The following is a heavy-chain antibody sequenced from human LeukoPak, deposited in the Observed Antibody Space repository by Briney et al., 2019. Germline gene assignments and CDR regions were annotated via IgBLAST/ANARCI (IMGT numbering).Heavy chain of an antibody. CDR2: ITGSSSAM. CDR1: GFTFSSSN. Sequence: PGGSLRLSCAASGFTFSSSNVHWVRQAPGKGLEWVSYITGSSSAMYYADSVKGRFTISRDNAKDSLFLQMNSLRAEDTAVYYCASDVVGGTTNYWDQGTLVTVSS. CDR3: ASDVVGGTTNY. J-gene: IGHJ4*02. D-gene: IGHD1-26*01. V-gene: IGHV3-48*01.